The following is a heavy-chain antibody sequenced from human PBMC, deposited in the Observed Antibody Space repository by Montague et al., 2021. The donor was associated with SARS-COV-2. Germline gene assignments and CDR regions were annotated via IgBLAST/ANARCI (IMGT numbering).Heavy chain of an antibody. J-gene: IGHJ5*02. CDR2: IYNSGTT. CDR1: GDSTSCPNCY. CDR3: ARHRNYGDHSLDNWFHP. V-gene: IGHV4-39*01. D-gene: IGHD4-17*01. Sequence: SETLSLTCTVSGDSTSCPNCYWGWIRQAPGKGLDWIGTIYNSGTTXYKPSVKSRLTISIDTSKNQFSLKLTSVTAADTAVYYCARHRNYGDHSLDNWFHPWGQGTLVIVSS.